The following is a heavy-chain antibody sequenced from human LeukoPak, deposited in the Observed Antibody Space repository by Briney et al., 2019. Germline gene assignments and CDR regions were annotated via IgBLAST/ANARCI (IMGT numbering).Heavy chain of an antibody. CDR2: INGYNGAT. CDR1: GYNFATFG. V-gene: IGHV1-18*01. Sequence: ASVKVSCKASGYNFATFGVSWVRQAPGQGPEWMGWINGYNGATNYAQRFQARVTMTTDRSTSTAYMVLRSLTSDDTAVYYCARDLTYGSGSHLDYWGQGTLVTVSS. J-gene: IGHJ4*02. CDR3: ARDLTYGSGSHLDY. D-gene: IGHD3-10*01.